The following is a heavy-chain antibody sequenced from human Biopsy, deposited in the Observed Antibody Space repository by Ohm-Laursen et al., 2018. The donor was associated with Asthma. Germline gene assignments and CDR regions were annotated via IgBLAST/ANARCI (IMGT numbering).Heavy chain of an antibody. CDR2: MYHSGSP. V-gene: IGHV4-39*01. CDR1: GASITSSAYY. Sequence: TLSLTCTVSGASITSSAYYWGWIRQPPGKGMEWIGSMYHSGSPYYHPSLKSRATISVDTSKNQLSLKMSSVTAADTAVYFCARHQYSSSWSTFDYWGQGALVTVSS. D-gene: IGHD3-22*01. J-gene: IGHJ4*02. CDR3: ARHQYSSSWSTFDY.